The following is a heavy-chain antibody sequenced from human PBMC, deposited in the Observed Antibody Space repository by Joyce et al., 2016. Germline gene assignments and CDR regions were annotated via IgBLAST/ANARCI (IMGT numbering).Heavy chain of an antibody. J-gene: IGHJ4*02. CDR3: ARGNDYDYWSGYEAHYFDY. V-gene: IGHV4-59*01. CDR2: INHRGRT. CDR1: GGSISSYY. Sequence: PSETLSLSCTVSGGSISSYYWSWIRQPPGKGLEWIGYINHRGRTNYNPSLKSRVTISVDTSKNEFSLEMTAVTAADTAVYYCARGNDYDYWSGYEAHYFDYWGQGTLVTVSS. D-gene: IGHD3-3*01.